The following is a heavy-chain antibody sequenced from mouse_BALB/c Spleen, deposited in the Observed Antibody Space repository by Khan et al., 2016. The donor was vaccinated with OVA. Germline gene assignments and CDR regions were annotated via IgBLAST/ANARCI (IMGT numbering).Heavy chain of an antibody. CDR2: IYPGGGRT. D-gene: IGHD1-1*01. Sequence: QVQLKQSGPELVKPGASVKMSCKTSGYTFKSFYIHWVMQRPGQGLEWIGWIYPGGGRTKYNEKFKGKTTLTEDKSSSTAYMLLSSLTSEDSAFYFCAISYCVSFWCLGDWGAGTAVTVSS. CDR1: GYTFKSFY. J-gene: IGHJ1*01. V-gene: IGHV1S56*01. CDR3: AISYCVSFWCLGD.